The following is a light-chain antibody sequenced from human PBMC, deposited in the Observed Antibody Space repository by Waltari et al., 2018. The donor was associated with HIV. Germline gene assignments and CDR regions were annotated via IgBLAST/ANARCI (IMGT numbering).Light chain of an antibody. CDR3: MQGTHWPPT. V-gene: IGKV2-30*02. CDR2: RVS. J-gene: IGKJ4*02. CDR1: QSLLHSDGDTY. Sequence: DVVMTQSPLFLPVTLGQPASISCRSTQSLLHSDGDTYLSWFHQRPGQSPRRLIYRVSDRDSGVPDRFSGSGSGTDFTLKISRVEAEDVGVYYCMQGTHWPPTFGGGTKVEV.